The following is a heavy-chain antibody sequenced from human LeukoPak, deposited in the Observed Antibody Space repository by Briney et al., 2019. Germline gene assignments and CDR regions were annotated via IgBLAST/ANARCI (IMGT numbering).Heavy chain of an antibody. D-gene: IGHD3-22*01. V-gene: IGHV4-4*07. J-gene: IGHJ3*01. CDR3: AREDVVVFAFDL. CDR2: VSASGTA. CDR1: GVSITDYY. Sequence: SETLSLICSVSGVSITDYYWNWIRQPAGKGLEWTGRVSASGTANYNPSLKSRVTLSVDTAQNQSSLKLTSVTGADTAVYYCAREDVVVFAFDLWGQGTKVTVSS.